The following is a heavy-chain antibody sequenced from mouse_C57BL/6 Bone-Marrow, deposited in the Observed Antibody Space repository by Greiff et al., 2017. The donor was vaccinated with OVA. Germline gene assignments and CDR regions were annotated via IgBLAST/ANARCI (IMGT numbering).Heavy chain of an antibody. J-gene: IGHJ1*03. V-gene: IGHV14-2*01. CDR2: IDPEDGET. Sequence: VQLQQSGAELVKPGASVKLSCTASGFNIKDYYMPWVKQRTEQGLEWIGRIDPEDGETKYAPKFQGKATITADTSSNTAYLQLSSLTSEDTAVYYCARGRGYGSTYWYFDVWGTGTTVTVSS. CDR1: GFNIKDYY. CDR3: ARGRGYGSTYWYFDV. D-gene: IGHD1-1*01.